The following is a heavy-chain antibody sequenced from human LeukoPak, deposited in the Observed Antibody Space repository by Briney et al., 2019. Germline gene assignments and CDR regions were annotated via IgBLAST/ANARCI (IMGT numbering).Heavy chain of an antibody. D-gene: IGHD1-1*01. V-gene: IGHV3-13*01. CDR3: ARGPPRGKYYYMDV. J-gene: IGHJ6*03. CDR1: GFTFSSFD. Sequence: GGSLRLSCAASGFTFSSFDMHWVRQPTGQGLEWVSTIGAASDTYYPGSVEGRFTLSRDNAENSLYLQMNSLTAGDTAVYYCARGPPRGKYYYMDVWGKGTTVTVSS. CDR2: IGAASDT.